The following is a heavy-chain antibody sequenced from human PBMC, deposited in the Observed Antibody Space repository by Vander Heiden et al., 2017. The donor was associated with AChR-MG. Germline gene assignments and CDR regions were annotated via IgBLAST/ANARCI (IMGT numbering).Heavy chain of an antibody. V-gene: IGHV3-23*01. CDR1: RFTFPSYA. J-gene: IGHJ4*02. CDR3: AKGDGMVATRFYHDF. Sequence: EVQLLQSGGRLVQPGGSLRLPGPASRFTFPSYAMSWLRPPPGKGREWGSAISGSSGGTNYADSVKGRFTMSRDNSNNTLYLQMHSLRAEDTALYYCAKGDGMVATRFYHDFWGQGTLVTVSS. CDR2: ISGSSGGT. D-gene: IGHD2-8*01.